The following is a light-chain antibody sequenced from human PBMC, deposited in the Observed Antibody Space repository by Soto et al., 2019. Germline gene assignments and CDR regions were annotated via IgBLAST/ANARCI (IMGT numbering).Light chain of an antibody. CDR1: SSDVGGYNF. J-gene: IGLJ2*01. V-gene: IGLV2-14*03. CDR3: CSYSGSSTIVV. Sequence: QSVLTQPASVSGSPGQSITISCTGTSSDVGGYNFVSWYQQYPGKAPRLMILDVNNRPSGVSTRFSGSKSGNTASLTISGLQAEDEADYYCCSYSGSSTIVVFGGGTKLTVL. CDR2: DVN.